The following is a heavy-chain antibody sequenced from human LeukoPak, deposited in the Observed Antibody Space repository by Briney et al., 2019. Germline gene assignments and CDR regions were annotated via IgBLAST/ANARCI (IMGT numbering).Heavy chain of an antibody. D-gene: IGHD3-22*01. V-gene: IGHV3-21*01. CDR2: ISSSSSYI. Sequence: PGGSLRLSCAASGFTFSSYSMNWVRQAPGKGLEWVSSISSSSSYIYYADSVKCRFTISRDNAKNSLYLQMNSLRAEDTAVYYCARDQPGYYYDSSGYRVGDAFDIWGQGTMVTVSS. CDR3: ARDQPGYYYDSSGYRVGDAFDI. CDR1: GFTFSSYS. J-gene: IGHJ3*02.